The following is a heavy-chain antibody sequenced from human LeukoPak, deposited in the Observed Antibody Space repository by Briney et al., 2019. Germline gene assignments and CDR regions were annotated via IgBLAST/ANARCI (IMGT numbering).Heavy chain of an antibody. CDR1: GFTFSSYG. Sequence: GGSLRLSCAASGFTFSSYGMSWVRQAPGKGLKWVSAISGSGGSTYYADSVKGRFTISRDNSKNTLSLQMNSLRAEDTAVYYCAKVKGTTSPRPFDPWGQGTLVTVSS. D-gene: IGHD2-2*01. J-gene: IGHJ5*02. CDR2: ISGSGGST. V-gene: IGHV3-23*01. CDR3: AKVKGTTSPRPFDP.